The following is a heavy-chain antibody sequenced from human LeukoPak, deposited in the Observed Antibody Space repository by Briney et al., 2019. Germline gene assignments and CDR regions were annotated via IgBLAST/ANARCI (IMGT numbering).Heavy chain of an antibody. Sequence: GGSLRLSCAASGFTFSNAWMSWVRQAPGKGLEWVGRIKSKTDGGTTDYAAPVKGGFTISRDDSKNTLYLQMNSLKTEDTAVYYCSLKLELGSAYYYYMDVWGKGTTVTVSS. CDR2: IKSKTDGGTT. D-gene: IGHD1-7*01. CDR1: GFTFSNAW. J-gene: IGHJ6*03. V-gene: IGHV3-15*01. CDR3: SLKLELGSAYYYYMDV.